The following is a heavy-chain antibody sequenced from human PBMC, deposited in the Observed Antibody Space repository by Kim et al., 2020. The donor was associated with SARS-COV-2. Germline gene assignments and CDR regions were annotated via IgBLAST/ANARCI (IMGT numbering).Heavy chain of an antibody. J-gene: IGHJ5*02. D-gene: IGHD1-26*01. Sequence: SETLSLTCAVSGGSISRNDYSWTWIRQPPGKGLEWIGSTYNSGSTHYNPSLKSRVTISVDRSKNQFSLKLSSVTAADTAMYYCATSYSGSPRGIPWFDPWGQGTLVTVSS. V-gene: IGHV4-30-2*01. CDR3: ATSYSGSPRGIPWFDP. CDR1: GGSISRNDYS. CDR2: TYNSGST.